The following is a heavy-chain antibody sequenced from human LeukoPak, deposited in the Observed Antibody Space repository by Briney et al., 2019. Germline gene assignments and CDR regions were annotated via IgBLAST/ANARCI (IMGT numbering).Heavy chain of an antibody. CDR3: AKDTAFGVVITAFDY. Sequence: PGGSLRLSCAASGFTFSSYAMSWVRQAPGKGLEWVSAISGSGGSTYYADSVKGRFTISRDNSKNTLYLQMNSLRAEDTAVYYCAKDTAFGVVITAFDYWGQGTLVTVSS. CDR2: ISGSGGST. D-gene: IGHD3-3*01. V-gene: IGHV3-23*01. CDR1: GFTFSSYA. J-gene: IGHJ4*02.